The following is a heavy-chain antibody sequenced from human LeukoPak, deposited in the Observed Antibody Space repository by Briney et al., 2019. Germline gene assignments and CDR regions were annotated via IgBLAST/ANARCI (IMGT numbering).Heavy chain of an antibody. CDR2: ISGSGGST. CDR3: AKGLISYYVDY. J-gene: IGHJ4*02. Sequence: GGSLRLSCAASGFTFSSYAMSWVRQVPGKGLEWVSVISGSGGSTYYADSVKGRFTISRDNSKNTLYLQMNSLRAEDTALYYCAKGLISYYVDYWGQGTLVTVSS. D-gene: IGHD3-10*01. CDR1: GFTFSSYA. V-gene: IGHV3-23*01.